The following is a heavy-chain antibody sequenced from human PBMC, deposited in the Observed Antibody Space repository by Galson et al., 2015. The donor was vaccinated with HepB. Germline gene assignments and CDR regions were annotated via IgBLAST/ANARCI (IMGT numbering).Heavy chain of an antibody. D-gene: IGHD1-26*01. V-gene: IGHV3-23*01. Sequence: SLRLSCAASGFTFSSYAMSWVRQAPGKGLEWVSAISGSGGSTYYADSVKGRFTISRDNSKNTLYLQMNSLRAEDTAVYYCAKVQSWSYLDPRIFDYWGQGTLVTVSS. J-gene: IGHJ4*02. CDR1: GFTFSSYA. CDR3: AKVQSWSYLDPRIFDY. CDR2: ISGSGGST.